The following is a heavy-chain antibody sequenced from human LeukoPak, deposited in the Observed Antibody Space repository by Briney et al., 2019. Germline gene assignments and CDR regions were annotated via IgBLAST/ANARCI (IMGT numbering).Heavy chain of an antibody. CDR1: GYTFTSYD. CDR3: ARAYDFWSGYPNYYYYGMDV. CDR2: MNPNSGNT. D-gene: IGHD3-3*01. J-gene: IGHJ6*02. Sequence: ASVKVSCKASGYTFTSYDINWVQQATGQGLEWMGWMNPNSGNTGYAQKFQGRVTMTGNTSISTAYMELSSLRSEDTAVYYCARAYDFWSGYPNYYYYGMDVWGQGTTVTVSS. V-gene: IGHV1-8*01.